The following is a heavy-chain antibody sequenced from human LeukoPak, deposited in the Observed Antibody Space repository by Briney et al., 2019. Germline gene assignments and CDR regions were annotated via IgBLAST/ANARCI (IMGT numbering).Heavy chain of an antibody. CDR3: ARSKAHLSTSWYGSWFDP. J-gene: IGHJ5*02. CDR2: IYTSGST. D-gene: IGHD2-2*01. CDR1: GGSISSYY. V-gene: IGHV4-4*07. Sequence: SETLSLTCTVSGGSISSYYWSWIRQPAGKGLEWIGRIYTSGSTNYNPSLKSRVTISVDTSKNQLSLRLSSVTAADTAVYYCARSKAHLSTSWYGSWFDPWGQGTLVTVSS.